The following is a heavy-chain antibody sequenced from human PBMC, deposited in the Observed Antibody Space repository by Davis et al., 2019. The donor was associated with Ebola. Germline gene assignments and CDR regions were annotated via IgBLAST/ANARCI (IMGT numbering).Heavy chain of an antibody. D-gene: IGHD1-26*01. CDR1: GFTFSNAW. CDR2: IKSKTDGGTT. Sequence: PGGSLRLSCAASGFTFSNAWMSWVRQAPGKGLEWVGRIKSKTDGGTTDYAAPVKGRFTISRDDSKNTLYLQMNSLKTEDTAVYYCTTGKITRPWELTAFDIWGQGTMVTVSS. CDR3: TTGKITRPWELTAFDI. V-gene: IGHV3-15*01. J-gene: IGHJ3*02.